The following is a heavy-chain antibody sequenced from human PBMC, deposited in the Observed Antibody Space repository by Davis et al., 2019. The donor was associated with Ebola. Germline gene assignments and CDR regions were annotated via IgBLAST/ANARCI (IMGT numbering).Heavy chain of an antibody. D-gene: IGHD2/OR15-2a*01. J-gene: IGHJ3*01. CDR3: AKDNRNIWSEV. Sequence: GGSLRLSCAASGFIFRSYVMSWVRQAPGKGLEWVSTHGTSADTYYADSVKGRFTISRDNSKNTLYLQMNGLRVEDTAIYYCAKDNRNIWSEVWGQGTMVTVSS. V-gene: IGHV3-23*01. CDR2: HGTSADT. CDR1: GFIFRSYV.